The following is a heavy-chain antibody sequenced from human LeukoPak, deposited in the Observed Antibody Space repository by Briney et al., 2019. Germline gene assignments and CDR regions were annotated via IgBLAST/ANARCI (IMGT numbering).Heavy chain of an antibody. Sequence: GASVKVSCKASGYTFTSYGISWVRQAPGQGLEWMGWISAYNGNTNYAQKLQGRVTMTTDTSTSTAYMELRSLRPDDTAVYYCARDYIVVVPAALDYWGQGTLVTVSS. CDR1: GYTFTSYG. J-gene: IGHJ4*02. CDR2: ISAYNGNT. D-gene: IGHD2-2*01. CDR3: ARDYIVVVPAALDY. V-gene: IGHV1-18*04.